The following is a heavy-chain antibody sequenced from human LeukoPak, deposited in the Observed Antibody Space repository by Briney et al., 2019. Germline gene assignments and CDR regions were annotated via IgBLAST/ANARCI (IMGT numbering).Heavy chain of an antibody. CDR2: IKQDGSER. CDR3: ARDMSYFDALDI. J-gene: IGHJ3*02. D-gene: IGHD1-26*01. V-gene: IGHV3-7*01. Sequence: GGSLRPSCAASGFTFSNYWMSWVRQAPGKGLEWVANIKQDGSERYYVDSVKGRFTISRDNAKNSLYLQMNSLRAEDTAVYYCARDMSYFDALDIWGQGTMVTVSS. CDR1: GFTFSNYW.